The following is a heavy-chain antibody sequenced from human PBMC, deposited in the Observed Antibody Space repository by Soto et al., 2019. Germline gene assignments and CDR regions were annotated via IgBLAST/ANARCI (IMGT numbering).Heavy chain of an antibody. Sequence: SETMSLTCTVAGGSISSYYWSWIRKHPGKGLEWIGYIYYSGSTNYNPSLKSRVTISVDTSKNQFSLKLSSVTAADTAVYYCARMNIVVVPPAIGYFDYWGQGTLVTVSS. D-gene: IGHD2-2*02. CDR2: IYYSGST. J-gene: IGHJ4*03. CDR3: ARMNIVVVPPAIGYFDY. CDR1: GGSISSYY. V-gene: IGHV4-59*08.